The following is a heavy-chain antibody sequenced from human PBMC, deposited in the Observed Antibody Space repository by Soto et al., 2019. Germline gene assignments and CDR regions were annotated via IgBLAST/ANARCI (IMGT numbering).Heavy chain of an antibody. CDR1: GYTFTGYY. Sequence: QVQLVQSGAEVKKPGASVKVSCKASGYTFTGYYMHWVRQAPGQGLEWMGWINPSSGGTNYAQKFQGWVTMTRDTSISTAYMELSRLRSDDTAVYYCARALIAARRGYDYWGQGTLVTVSS. CDR3: ARALIAARRGYDY. J-gene: IGHJ4*02. CDR2: INPSSGGT. D-gene: IGHD6-6*01. V-gene: IGHV1-2*04.